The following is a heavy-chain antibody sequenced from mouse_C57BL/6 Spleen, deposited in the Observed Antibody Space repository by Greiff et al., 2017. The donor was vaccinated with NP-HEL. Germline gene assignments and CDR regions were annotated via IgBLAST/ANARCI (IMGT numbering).Heavy chain of an antibody. CDR2: ISGGGGNT. Sequence: EVMLVESGGGLVKPGGSLKLSCAASGFTFSSYTMSWVRQTPEKRLEWVATISGGGGNTYYPDSVKGRFTISRDNAKNTLYLQMSSLRSEDTALYYCARRGGYYFDYWGQGTTLTVSS. CDR1: GFTFSSYT. J-gene: IGHJ2*01. V-gene: IGHV5-9*01. CDR3: ARRGGYYFDY.